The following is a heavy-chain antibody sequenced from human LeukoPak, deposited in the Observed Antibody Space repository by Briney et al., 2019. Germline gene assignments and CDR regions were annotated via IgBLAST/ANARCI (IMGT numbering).Heavy chain of an antibody. J-gene: IGHJ6*03. CDR3: ARTPDNHYYYMDV. CDR1: DGSISSGGYY. D-gene: IGHD3-22*01. V-gene: IGHV4-31*03. CDR2: IYYSGST. Sequence: SQTLSLTCTVSDGSISSGGYYWSWIRQHPGKGLEWIGYIYYSGSTYYNPSLKSRVTISVDTSKNHFSLKLSSVTAADTAVYYCARTPDNHYYYMDVWGKGTTVTVSS.